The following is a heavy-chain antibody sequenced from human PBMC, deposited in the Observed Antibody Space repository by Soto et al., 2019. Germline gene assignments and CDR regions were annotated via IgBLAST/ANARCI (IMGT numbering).Heavy chain of an antibody. CDR3: ARLEGYYDILTGYLSYNWFDP. V-gene: IGHV3-23*01. CDR2: ISGSGVST. Sequence: VVSRIVSCAASGFTFSSYAMSWVRQAPGKGLEWVSAISGSGVSTYYADSVKGRFTISRDNSKNTLYLQMNSLRAEDTAVYYCARLEGYYDILTGYLSYNWFDPWGQGTLVTVSS. D-gene: IGHD3-9*01. J-gene: IGHJ5*02. CDR1: GFTFSSYA.